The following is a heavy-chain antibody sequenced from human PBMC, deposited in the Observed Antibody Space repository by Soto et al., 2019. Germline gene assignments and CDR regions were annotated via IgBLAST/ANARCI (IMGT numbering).Heavy chain of an antibody. J-gene: IGHJ6*02. CDR1: GYTFTSYG. V-gene: IGHV1-18*01. D-gene: IGHD3-9*01. Sequence: ASVKVSCKASGYTFTSYGISWVRQAPGQGLEWMGWISAYNGNTNYAQKLQGRVTMTTDTSTSTAYMELRSLRSDDTAVYYCAREQYYDILTGSGYGMDVWGQGTTVTVSS. CDR2: ISAYNGNT. CDR3: AREQYYDILTGSGYGMDV.